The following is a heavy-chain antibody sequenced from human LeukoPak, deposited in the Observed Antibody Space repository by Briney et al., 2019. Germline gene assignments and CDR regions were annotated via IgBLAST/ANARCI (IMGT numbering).Heavy chain of an antibody. V-gene: IGHV3-7*03. CDR2: IKLDGSEK. Sequence: GGSLRLSCVASVFTFGKYWMRWVRQAPGKGLEWVANIKLDGSEKNYVDSVKGRFTISRDNTKNSLYLQMNSLRAEDTAVFYCARDQYDTWSRRGNFDSWGQGTLVIVSS. D-gene: IGHD3-3*01. J-gene: IGHJ4*02. CDR3: ARDQYDTWSRRGNFDS. CDR1: VFTFGKYW.